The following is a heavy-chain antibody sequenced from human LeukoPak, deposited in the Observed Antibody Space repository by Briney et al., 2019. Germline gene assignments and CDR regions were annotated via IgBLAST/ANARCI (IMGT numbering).Heavy chain of an antibody. Sequence: PGGSLRLSCGASGFIFSNYGMHWVRQAPGKGLEWVTFIRYDGSNKYYADSVKGRFTISRDNSKNTLSLQMNSLRAEDTAVYYCAKGHDYYMDVWGKGTTVTVSS. CDR3: AKGHDYYMDV. CDR1: GFIFSNYG. V-gene: IGHV3-30*02. J-gene: IGHJ6*03. CDR2: IRYDGSNK.